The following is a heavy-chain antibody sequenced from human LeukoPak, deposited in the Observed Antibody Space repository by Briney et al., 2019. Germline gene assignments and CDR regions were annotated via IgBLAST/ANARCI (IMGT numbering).Heavy chain of an antibody. J-gene: IGHJ4*02. CDR1: GGSISSYY. CDR2: IYYSGST. V-gene: IGHV4-59*01. Sequence: PSETLSLTCTVSGGSISSYYWSWIRQPPGKGLEWIGYIYYSGSTNYNPSLKSRVTISVDTSKNQFSLKLSSVTAADTAVYYCARRLGIMRDPFDYWGQGTLVTVSS. D-gene: IGHD7-27*01. CDR3: ARRLGIMRDPFDY.